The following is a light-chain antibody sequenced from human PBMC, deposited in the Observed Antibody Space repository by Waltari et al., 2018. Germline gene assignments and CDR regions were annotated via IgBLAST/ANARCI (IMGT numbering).Light chain of an antibody. CDR1: QSVGRT. J-gene: IGKJ1*01. CDR3: QHYLRLPVS. Sequence: DIVLTQSPVTLSLSPAARATLSCRASQSVGRTLAWYQQRPGQAPRLLMYGASIRAADIPDRFAGSGSGTDFNLTINRLEPEDFAVYYCQHYLRLPVSFGQGTKVEIK. V-gene: IGKV3-20*01. CDR2: GAS.